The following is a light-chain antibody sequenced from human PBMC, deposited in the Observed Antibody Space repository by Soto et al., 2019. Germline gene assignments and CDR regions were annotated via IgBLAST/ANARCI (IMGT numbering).Light chain of an antibody. CDR3: QQYGSSPWT. CDR2: GAS. J-gene: IGKJ1*01. V-gene: IGKV3-20*01. Sequence: EIGLTQSPGTLSLSTGERATLSCRASQSVSSSYLAWYQQKPGQAPRLLIYGASSRATGIPDRFTGSGSGTDFTLTISRLEPEDFAVYYCQQYGSSPWTFGQGTKGDIK. CDR1: QSVSSSY.